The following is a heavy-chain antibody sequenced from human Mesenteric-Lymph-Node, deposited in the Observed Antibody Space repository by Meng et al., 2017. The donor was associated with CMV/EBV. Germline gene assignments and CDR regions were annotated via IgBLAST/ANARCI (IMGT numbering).Heavy chain of an antibody. V-gene: IGHV3-20*04. D-gene: IGHD3-10*01. CDR2: IHRNGIST. CDR3: ARDVSYYVLDI. Sequence: LSLTCAASGFTFDAHGLSWVRQAAGKGLEWVSGIHRNGISTRYADSVKGRFIISRDNAKNSLYLQMNSLRAEDTAFYYCARDVSYYVLDIWGQGTMVTVSS. CDR1: GFTFDAHG. J-gene: IGHJ3*02.